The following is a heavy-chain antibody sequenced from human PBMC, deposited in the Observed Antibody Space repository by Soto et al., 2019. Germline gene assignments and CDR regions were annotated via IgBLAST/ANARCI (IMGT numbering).Heavy chain of an antibody. Sequence: ASVKVSCKASGYTFTNYGVTWVRQAPGQGLEWMGWISAYTDNPNYAQKFQGRVTMTIDTSPTTAYMDLRSLTSDDTAVYYCARVIPGAEDWFGPWGQGTLVTVYS. CDR3: ARVIPGAEDWFGP. CDR1: GYTFTNYG. CDR2: ISAYTDNP. D-gene: IGHD2-2*01. V-gene: IGHV1-18*01. J-gene: IGHJ5*02.